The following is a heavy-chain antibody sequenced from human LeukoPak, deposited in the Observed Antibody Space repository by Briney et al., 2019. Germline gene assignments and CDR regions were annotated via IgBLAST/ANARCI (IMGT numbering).Heavy chain of an antibody. D-gene: IGHD3-9*01. Sequence: GGSLRLSCAASRFTFSSYAMSWVRQAPGKGLEWVSAISGSGGSTYYADSVKGRFTISRDNSKNTLYLQMNSLRAEDTAIYYCAKAYDILTGFFDYWGQGTLVTVSS. CDR3: AKAYDILTGFFDY. CDR1: RFTFSSYA. CDR2: ISGSGGST. J-gene: IGHJ4*02. V-gene: IGHV3-23*01.